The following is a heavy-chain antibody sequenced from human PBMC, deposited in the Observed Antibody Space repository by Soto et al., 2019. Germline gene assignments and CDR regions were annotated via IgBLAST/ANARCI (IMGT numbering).Heavy chain of an antibody. CDR1: GGSISSGGYY. CDR3: ARVDLDYYDSSGYLFDY. J-gene: IGHJ4*02. V-gene: IGHV4-31*03. D-gene: IGHD3-22*01. CDR2: IYYSGSN. Sequence: QVQLQESGPGLVKPSQTLSLTCTVSGGSISSGGYYWSWIRQHPGKGLEWIGYIYYSGSNYYNPSLKSRVTISVDTSKHQSSLKLSSVTAADTAVYYCARVDLDYYDSSGYLFDYWGQGTLVTVSS.